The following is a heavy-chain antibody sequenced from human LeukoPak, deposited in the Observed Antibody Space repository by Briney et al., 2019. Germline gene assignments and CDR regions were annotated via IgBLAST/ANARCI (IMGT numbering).Heavy chain of an antibody. V-gene: IGHV3-33*08. J-gene: IGHJ4*02. CDR1: GFTFSSYA. CDR3: AREGDSSGYYPLYFDY. CDR2: IWYDGSNK. D-gene: IGHD3-22*01. Sequence: GGSLRLSCAASGFTFSSYAMHWVRQAPGNGLEWVAVIWYDGSNKYYADSVKGRFTISRDNSKNTLYLQMNSLRAEDTAVYYCAREGDSSGYYPLYFDYWGQGTLVTVSS.